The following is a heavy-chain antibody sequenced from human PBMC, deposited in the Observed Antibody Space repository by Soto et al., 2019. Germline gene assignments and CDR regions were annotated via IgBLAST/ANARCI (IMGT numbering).Heavy chain of an antibody. D-gene: IGHD5-12*01. CDR2: IDPSDSYT. CDR1: GYSFTSYW. Sequence: RGESLKISCKGSGYSFTSYWISWVRQMPGKGLEWMGRIDPSDSYTNYSPSFQGHVPISADKSISTAYLQWSSLKASDTAMYYCARYGYNEPYYFDYWGQGTLVTVSS. J-gene: IGHJ4*02. CDR3: ARYGYNEPYYFDY. V-gene: IGHV5-10-1*01.